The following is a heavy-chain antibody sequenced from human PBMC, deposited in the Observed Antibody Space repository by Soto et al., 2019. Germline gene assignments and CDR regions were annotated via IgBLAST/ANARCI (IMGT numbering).Heavy chain of an antibody. CDR1: GFTFSSYA. V-gene: IGHV3-23*01. Sequence: GGSLRLSCAASGFTFSSYAMSWVRQAPGKGLEWVSAISGSGGSTYYADSVKGRFTISRDNSKNTLYLQMNSLRAEDTAVYYCAKGPKNLFGVVVLDYYYYYMDVWGKGTTVTVSS. CDR2: ISGSGGST. D-gene: IGHD3-3*01. J-gene: IGHJ6*03. CDR3: AKGPKNLFGVVVLDYYYYYMDV.